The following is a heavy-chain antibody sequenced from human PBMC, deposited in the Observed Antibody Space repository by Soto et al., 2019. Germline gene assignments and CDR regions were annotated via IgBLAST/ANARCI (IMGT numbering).Heavy chain of an antibody. CDR3: ARDVLGLPTTRSFYPDY. Sequence: EVQLVESGGGLVKPGGSLRLSCAASGFTFSSYSMNWVRQAPGKGLEWVSSISSSSSYIYYADSVKGRFTISRDNAKNSLYLQMNSLRAEDTAVYYCARDVLGLPTTRSFYPDYWGQGTLVTVSS. J-gene: IGHJ4*02. CDR2: ISSSSSYI. V-gene: IGHV3-21*01. CDR1: GFTFSSYS. D-gene: IGHD4-4*01.